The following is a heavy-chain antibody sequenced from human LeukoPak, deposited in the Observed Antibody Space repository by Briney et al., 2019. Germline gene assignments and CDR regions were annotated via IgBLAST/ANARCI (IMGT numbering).Heavy chain of an antibody. Sequence: SETLSFTCTVSGGSISTFYWSWLRQPPGKGLEWIGYIYYSGSTNYNPSLKSRVTISVDTSKNQFSLRLSSVTAADTAVYYCAREDPQTTVPEGLDVWGQGTTVTVSS. CDR2: IYYSGST. J-gene: IGHJ6*02. CDR1: GGSISTFY. D-gene: IGHD4-17*01. CDR3: AREDPQTTVPEGLDV. V-gene: IGHV4-59*01.